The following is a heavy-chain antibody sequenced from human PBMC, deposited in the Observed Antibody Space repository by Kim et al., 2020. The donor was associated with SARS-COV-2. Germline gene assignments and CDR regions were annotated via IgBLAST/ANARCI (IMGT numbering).Heavy chain of an antibody. J-gene: IGHJ6*01. V-gene: IGHV3-74*01. CDR3: ARAYHSNNDFNLYFGMDV. Sequence: GGSLRLSCAASGFTFSTYRMHWVRQAPGRGLVWVSRLNGVGGDIDSADFARGRFTISRDNAKNTLYLQMNGLRAEDTAVYYCARAYHSNNDFNLYFGMDV. D-gene: IGHD3-3*01. CDR1: GFTFSTYR. CDR2: LNGVGGDI.